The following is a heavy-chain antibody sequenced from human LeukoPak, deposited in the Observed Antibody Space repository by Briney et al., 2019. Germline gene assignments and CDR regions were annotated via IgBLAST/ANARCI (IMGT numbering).Heavy chain of an antibody. CDR3: ARDGDGYNDFDY. J-gene: IGHJ4*02. V-gene: IGHV3-74*01. CDR2: INSDGSST. D-gene: IGHD5-24*01. CDR1: GFTFNSYW. Sequence: GGSLRLSCAASGFTFNSYWMHWLRQAPGKGLVWVSRINSDGSSTSYADSVKGRFTISRDNAKNTLYLQMNSLRAEDTAVYYCARDGDGYNDFDYWGQGTLVTVSS.